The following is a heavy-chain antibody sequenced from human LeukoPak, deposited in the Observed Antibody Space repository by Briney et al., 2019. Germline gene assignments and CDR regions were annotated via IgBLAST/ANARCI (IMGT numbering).Heavy chain of an antibody. J-gene: IGHJ4*02. Sequence: SETLSLTCTVSGGSISSSSYYWGWIRQPPGKGLEWIGSIYYSGSTYYNPSLKSRVTISVDTSKNQFSLKLSSVTAADTAVYYCARPPSGGSSSHFEYWGQGTLVTISS. CDR1: GGSISSSSYY. V-gene: IGHV4-39*01. D-gene: IGHD6-6*01. CDR2: IYYSGST. CDR3: ARPPSGGSSSHFEY.